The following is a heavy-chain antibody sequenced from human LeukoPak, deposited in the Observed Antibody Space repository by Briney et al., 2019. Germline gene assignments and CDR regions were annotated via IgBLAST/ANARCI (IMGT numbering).Heavy chain of an antibody. J-gene: IGHJ6*02. CDR3: AKTGYSYGYYYYCMAG. D-gene: IGHD5-18*01. Sequence: GGSLRLSCAASGFTFSSYAMSWVRQAPGKGLEWVSAVSGSGGSPYYADSVKGRFTISRDNSKNPLYLQMNSLRAEATAVYYCAKTGYSYGYYYYCMAGWGQRTTVTVSS. V-gene: IGHV3-23*01. CDR2: VSGSGGSP. CDR1: GFTFSSYA.